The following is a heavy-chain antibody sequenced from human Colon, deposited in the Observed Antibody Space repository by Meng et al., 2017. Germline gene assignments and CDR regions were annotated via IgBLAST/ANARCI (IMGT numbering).Heavy chain of an antibody. CDR3: AKIHLGDSGLDY. Sequence: LGQSGAGVEKAGGFVKVSCKASGYILSGYYMHWVRQVPGQGLEWMGRINADSGGTNYAEKFQGRVTLTRDTSINTAYMEVTSLRSDDTAVYYCAKIHLGDSGLDYWGQGTLVTVPQ. CDR1: GYILSGYY. D-gene: IGHD6-19*01. CDR2: INADSGGT. V-gene: IGHV1-2*06. J-gene: IGHJ4*02.